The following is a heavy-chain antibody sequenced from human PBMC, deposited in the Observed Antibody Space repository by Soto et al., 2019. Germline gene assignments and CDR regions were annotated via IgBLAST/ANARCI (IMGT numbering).Heavy chain of an antibody. J-gene: IGHJ5*02. CDR3: ARVPDR. CDR1: GGSISSEGYS. CDR2: IYHSGST. D-gene: IGHD2-2*01. V-gene: IGHV4-30-2*01. Sequence: QLQLQESGSGREKPSQTLSLNCAVSGGSISSEGYSWSWIRQPPGKGLEWIGYIYHSGSTYYNPSLKSRVTISVDRSKNQFSLKLSSVTAADTAVYYCARVPDRWGQGTLVTVSS.